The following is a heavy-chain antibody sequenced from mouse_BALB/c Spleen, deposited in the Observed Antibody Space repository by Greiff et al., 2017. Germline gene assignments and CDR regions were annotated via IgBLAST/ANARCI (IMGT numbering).Heavy chain of an antibody. V-gene: IGHV7-3*02. Sequence: EVKLVESGGGLVQPGGSLRLSFATSGFTFTDYYMSWVRQPPGKALEWLGFIRNKANGYTTEYSASVKGRFTISRDNSQSILYLQMNTLRAEDSATYYCSREGYGSSLYYAMDYWGQGTSVTVSA. CDR2: IRNKANGYTT. CDR1: GFTFTDYY. CDR3: SREGYGSSLYYAMDY. D-gene: IGHD1-1*01. J-gene: IGHJ4*01.